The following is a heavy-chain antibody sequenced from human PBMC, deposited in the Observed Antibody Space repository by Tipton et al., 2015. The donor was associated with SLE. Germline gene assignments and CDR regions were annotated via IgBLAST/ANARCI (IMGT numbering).Heavy chain of an antibody. CDR1: GGSISSYY. J-gene: IGHJ3*02. V-gene: IGHV4-59*01. Sequence: TLSLTCTVSGGSISSYYWSWIRQPPGKGLEWIGYIYYSGSTNYNPSLKSRVTISVDTSKNQFSLKLSSVTAADTAVYYCARRLRRGGAFDIWGQGTMVTVPS. CDR3: ARRLRRGGAFDI. D-gene: IGHD4-17*01. CDR2: IYYSGST.